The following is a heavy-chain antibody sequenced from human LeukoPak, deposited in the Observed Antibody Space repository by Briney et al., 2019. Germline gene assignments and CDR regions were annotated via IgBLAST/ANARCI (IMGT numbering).Heavy chain of an antibody. J-gene: IGHJ4*02. CDR2: ISAYNGNT. Sequence: GASVNVSCKASGYTFTSYGISWVRQAPGQGLEWMGWISAYNGNTNYAQKLRGRVTMTADTSTSTAYMELRSLRSGDTAVYYCARDTRMLGYCSGGSCYFRYWGQGTLVTVSS. CDR3: ARDTRMLGYCSGGSCYFRY. CDR1: GYTFTSYG. D-gene: IGHD2-15*01. V-gene: IGHV1-18*01.